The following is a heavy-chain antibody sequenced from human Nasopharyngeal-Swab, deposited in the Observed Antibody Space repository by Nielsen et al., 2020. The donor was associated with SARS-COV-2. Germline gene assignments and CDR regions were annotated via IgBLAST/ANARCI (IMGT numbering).Heavy chain of an antibody. Sequence: GESLKISCAVSGFSVSYNYMSWVRQAPGKGLEWVAVIYSRGETHYTDSVRGRFTISRDNSKNMVNLQLNSLRAEDTAVYYCARMDFIASRDYWGQGTLVTVSS. CDR2: IYSRGET. V-gene: IGHV3-53*01. CDR3: ARMDFIASRDY. J-gene: IGHJ4*02. D-gene: IGHD6-13*01. CDR1: GFSVSYNY.